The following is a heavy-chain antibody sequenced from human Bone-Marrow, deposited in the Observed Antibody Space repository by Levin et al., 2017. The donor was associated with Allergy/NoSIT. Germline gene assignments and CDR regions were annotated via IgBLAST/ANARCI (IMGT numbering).Heavy chain of an antibody. CDR3: ARSGTHNHDAFDF. J-gene: IGHJ3*01. Sequence: PGGSLRLSCAASGFTLSSYGMHWVRQAPGKGLEWVAVTSHDGSNAYYADSVKGRFTVSRDNSKKTLYLQMNSLTSDDAAIYYCARSGTHNHDAFDFWGQGTVVIVSS. CDR2: TSHDGSNA. D-gene: IGHD1-1*01. CDR1: GFTLSSYG. V-gene: IGHV3-30*03.